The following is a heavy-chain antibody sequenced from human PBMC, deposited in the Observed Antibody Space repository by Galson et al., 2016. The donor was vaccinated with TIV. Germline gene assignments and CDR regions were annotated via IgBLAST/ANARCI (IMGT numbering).Heavy chain of an antibody. J-gene: IGHJ3*01. CDR2: TYCRSGCYC. CDR3: ARAGGRNGATSHAAFESFDV. Sequence: CAISGDSASSNSAAWNWIRQSPSRGLEWLGRTYCRSGCYCDDADSLKSRISTESDTSKNKFSLQLNSVTSEDTAVYYCARAGGRNGATSHAAFESFDVWGQGTKVTVSS. V-gene: IGHV6-1*01. CDR1: GDSASSNSAA. D-gene: IGHD2-2*01.